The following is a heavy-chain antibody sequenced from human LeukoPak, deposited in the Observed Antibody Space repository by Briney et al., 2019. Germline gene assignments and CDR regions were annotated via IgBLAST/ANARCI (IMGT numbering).Heavy chain of an antibody. V-gene: IGHV1-24*01. CDR3: ASSSTSNYYDSSVPTA. CDR1: GYTLTELS. D-gene: IGHD3-22*01. J-gene: IGHJ5*02. CDR2: FDPEDGET. Sequence: GASVTVSCKVSGYTLTELSMHWVGQAPGKGLEWMGGFDPEDGETIYAQKFQGRVTMTEDTSTDTAYMELSSLRSEDTAVYYCASSSTSNYYDSSVPTAWGQGTLVTVSS.